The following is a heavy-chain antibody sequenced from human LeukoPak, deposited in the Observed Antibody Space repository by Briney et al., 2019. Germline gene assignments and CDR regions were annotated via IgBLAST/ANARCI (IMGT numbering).Heavy chain of an antibody. V-gene: IGHV1-18*01. D-gene: IGHD3-22*01. CDR1: GYTFTSYG. CDR3: VRGPYYYDSSGYYLDYYYYGMDV. Sequence: GASVKVSCKASGYTFTSYGISWVRQAPGQGLEWMGWISAYNGNTNYAQKLQGRVTMTTDTSTSTAYMELRSLRSDDTAVYYCVRGPYYYDSSGYYLDYYYYGMDVWGQGTTVTVSS. J-gene: IGHJ6*02. CDR2: ISAYNGNT.